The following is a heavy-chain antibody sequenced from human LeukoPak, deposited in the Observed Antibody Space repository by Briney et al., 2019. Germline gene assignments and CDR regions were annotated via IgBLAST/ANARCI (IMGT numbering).Heavy chain of an antibody. CDR3: TAAGTGYYGMDV. CDR2: FDPEDGET. D-gene: IGHD6-13*01. CDR1: GYTLTELS. V-gene: IGHV1-24*01. Sequence: ASVKVSCKVSGYTLTELSMHWVRHATGKGLEWRGGFDPEDGETIYAQKFQGRVTMTEDTSTDTAYMELSSLRSEDTAVYYCTAAGTGYYGMDVWGTGTTVTVSS. J-gene: IGHJ6*04.